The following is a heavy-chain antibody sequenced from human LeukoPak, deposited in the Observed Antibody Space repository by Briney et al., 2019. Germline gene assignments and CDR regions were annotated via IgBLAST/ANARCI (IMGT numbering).Heavy chain of an antibody. CDR3: ARLYPPGILPLRGEIAARSSIDY. CDR2: IYYSGST. CDR1: GGSISSSSYY. Sequence: SETLSLTCTVSGGSISSSSYYWGWIRQPPGKGLEWIGSIYYSGSTYYNPSLKSRVTISVDTSKNQFSLKLSSVTAADTAVYYCARLYPPGILPLRGEIAARSSIDYWGQGTLVTVSS. V-gene: IGHV4-39*01. J-gene: IGHJ4*02. D-gene: IGHD6-6*01.